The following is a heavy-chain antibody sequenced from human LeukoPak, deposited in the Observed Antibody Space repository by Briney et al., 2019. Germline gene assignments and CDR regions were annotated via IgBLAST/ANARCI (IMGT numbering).Heavy chain of an antibody. J-gene: IGHJ5*02. Sequence: GGSLRLSCAASGFTFSSYAMSWVRQAPGKGLEWVSAISRSGGSTYYADSVKGRFTISRDNSKNTLYLQMSSLRADDTAVYYCAREIAAAGIMNWFDPWGQGTLVTVSS. CDR3: AREIAAAGIMNWFDP. D-gene: IGHD6-13*01. CDR2: ISRSGGST. V-gene: IGHV3-23*01. CDR1: GFTFSSYA.